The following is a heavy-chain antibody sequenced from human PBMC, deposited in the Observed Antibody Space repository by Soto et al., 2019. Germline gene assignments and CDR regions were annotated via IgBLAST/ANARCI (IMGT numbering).Heavy chain of an antibody. CDR1: GASISSGGYY. V-gene: IGHV4-31*03. D-gene: IGHD2-15*01. J-gene: IGHJ4*02. CDR2: IYYSGNT. Sequence: QVQLQESGPGLVKPSQTLSLSCSVSGASISSGGYYWSWIRQHPGKGLEWIGFIYYSGNTHYKPALKNRVRMSVDTSKNQFSLRVSSVTAADTAVYYCARGSGGSCCPFDYWGQGTLVTVSS. CDR3: ARGSGGSCCPFDY.